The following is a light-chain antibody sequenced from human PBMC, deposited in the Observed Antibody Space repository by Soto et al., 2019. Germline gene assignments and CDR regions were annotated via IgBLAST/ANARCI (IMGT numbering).Light chain of an antibody. J-gene: IGLJ1*01. CDR1: SSDVGDSNY. CDR3: SSYTSSRG. Sequence: QSALTQPASVSGSPGQSITISCTGTSSDVGDSNYVSWYQHHPGKAPKLMIYDVRNRPSGVSNRFSGSKSGNTASLTISGLQAEDEADYYCSSYTSSRGFGTGTKLTVL. CDR2: DVR. V-gene: IGLV2-14*03.